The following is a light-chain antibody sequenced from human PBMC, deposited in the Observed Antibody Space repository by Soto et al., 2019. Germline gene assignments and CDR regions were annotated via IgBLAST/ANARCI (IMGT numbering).Light chain of an antibody. CDR1: QSVSSY. Sequence: EIVMTQSPAILSMSPGERATLSCRASQSVSSYFAWYQQKPGQAPRLLIYDASNRATGVPARFSGSGSGTDFTLTISSLEPEDFAVYYCQQRRYWPVTSGQGTKVEIK. J-gene: IGKJ1*01. V-gene: IGKV3-11*01. CDR3: QQRRYWPVT. CDR2: DAS.